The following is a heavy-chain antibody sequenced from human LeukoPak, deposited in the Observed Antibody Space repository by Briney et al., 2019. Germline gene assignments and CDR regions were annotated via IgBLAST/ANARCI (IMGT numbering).Heavy chain of an antibody. Sequence: KSSETLSLTCTVSDGSISSYHWSWIRQSAGKGLEWIGRIYSSGSTNYNPSLKSRVTMSVDTSKNQFSLKLSSVTAADTALYYCARDGSHYDYVWGSYRGYYFDYWGQGTLVAVSS. J-gene: IGHJ4*02. D-gene: IGHD3-16*02. V-gene: IGHV4-4*07. CDR1: DGSISSYH. CDR3: ARDGSHYDYVWGSYRGYYFDY. CDR2: IYSSGST.